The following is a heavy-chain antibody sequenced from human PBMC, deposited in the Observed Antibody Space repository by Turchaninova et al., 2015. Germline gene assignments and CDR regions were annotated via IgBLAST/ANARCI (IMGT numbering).Heavy chain of an antibody. D-gene: IGHD1-20*01. J-gene: IGHJ4*02. V-gene: IGHV4-34*01. Sequence: QVQLQQWGAGLLKPSETLSLTCAVDGGYFSGYYCSCIRHPPGKGREWFGEVTNWGSTNYNPSLKSRVTISVDTPKNQYALKLSSVGAADTAVYYCARGVTDWGQGTLVTVSS. CDR3: ARGVTD. CDR2: VTNWGST. CDR1: GGYFSGYY.